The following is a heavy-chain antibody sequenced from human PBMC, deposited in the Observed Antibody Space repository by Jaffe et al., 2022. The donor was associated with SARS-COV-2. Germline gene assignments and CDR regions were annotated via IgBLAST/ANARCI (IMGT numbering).Heavy chain of an antibody. D-gene: IGHD6-19*01. V-gene: IGHV4-39*01. J-gene: IGHJ6*02. CDR3: ARSEHRSGLKVDV. Sequence: QLQLQESGPGLVKPSETLSLTCSVSGGSISGNGYYWGYIRQPPGKGLEWIGTIYYTGSTYYNLSLRSRVTISVDTSKNQFSLKLSSVTAADTAVYYCARSEHRSGLKVDVWGQGTTVTVSS. CDR1: GGSISGNGYY. CDR2: IYYTGST.